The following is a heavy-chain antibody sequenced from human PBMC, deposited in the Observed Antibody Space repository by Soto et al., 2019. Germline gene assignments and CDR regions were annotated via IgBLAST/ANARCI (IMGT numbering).Heavy chain of an antibody. Sequence: QVQLVQSGAEVKKPGSSVKVSCKASGGAFSDYAFSWVRQAPGQGLEWLGGIMPIFRAPDYAQKFQGRVTMTADEFNRAAYMELNSLRSEDTAVYYCASWLKGPDIGNYYYGMDVWGQGTTVTVS. D-gene: IGHD2-15*01. V-gene: IGHV1-69*12. CDR3: ASWLKGPDIGNYYYGMDV. CDR1: GGAFSDYA. J-gene: IGHJ6*02. CDR2: IMPIFRAP.